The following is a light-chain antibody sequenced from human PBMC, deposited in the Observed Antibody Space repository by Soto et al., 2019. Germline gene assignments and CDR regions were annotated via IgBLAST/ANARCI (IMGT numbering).Light chain of an antibody. Sequence: VLTQSPASLSLSPGERAPLSCRASQSVSSSHFVWNQQKPGQAPRLLIYGASTRATGIPDRFSGSGSGTDFTLTISRLEPEDFALYYCHQYGTSYTFGQGTKLEI. CDR1: QSVSSSH. V-gene: IGKV3-20*01. CDR2: GAS. J-gene: IGKJ2*01. CDR3: HQYGTSYT.